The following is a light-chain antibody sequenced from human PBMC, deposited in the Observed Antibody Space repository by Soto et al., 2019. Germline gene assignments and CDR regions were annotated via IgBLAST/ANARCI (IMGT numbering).Light chain of an antibody. CDR3: QHYSSTPWT. Sequence: EIVLTQSPGTLSLSPGERATLSCRASQSLSSRYLAWYQQKPGQAPRLLIYDASNRATGIPDRFSGSGSGTDFALTISRLEPEDFAVYCCQHYSSTPWTFGKGTKVEVK. CDR2: DAS. J-gene: IGKJ1*01. V-gene: IGKV3-20*01. CDR1: QSLSSRY.